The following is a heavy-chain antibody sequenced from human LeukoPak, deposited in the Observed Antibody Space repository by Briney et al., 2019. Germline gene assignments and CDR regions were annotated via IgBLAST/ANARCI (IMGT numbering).Heavy chain of an antibody. Sequence: PGESLKISCKGSGYSFTSYWIGWVRQMPGKGLEWMGIIYPGDSDTRYSPSFQGRVTISADKSISTAYLQWSSLKASDTAMYYCARLDEAGRIAVAGTGAAIDPWGQGTLVTVSS. CDR1: GYSFTSYW. J-gene: IGHJ5*02. CDR2: IYPGDSDT. V-gene: IGHV5-51*01. CDR3: ARLDEAGRIAVAGTGAAIDP. D-gene: IGHD6-13*01.